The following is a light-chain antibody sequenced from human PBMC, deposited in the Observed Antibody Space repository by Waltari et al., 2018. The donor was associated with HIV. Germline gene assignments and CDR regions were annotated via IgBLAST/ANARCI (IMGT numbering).Light chain of an antibody. CDR3: SSYTDISGPSVI. J-gene: IGLJ2*01. V-gene: IGLV2-14*01. CDR1: DRDVGGYNF. CDR2: EVN. Sequence: QSALTQPASVSGSPGQSITISCTGTDRDVGGYNFVSWYQQYPGKAPKVLIYEVNNRPSGPSGASNRFSGSKSGNTASLTISGLQADDEAIYYCSSYTDISGPSVIFGGGTKLTVL.